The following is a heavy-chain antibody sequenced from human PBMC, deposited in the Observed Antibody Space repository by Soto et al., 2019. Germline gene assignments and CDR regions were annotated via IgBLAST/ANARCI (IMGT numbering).Heavy chain of an antibody. CDR1: GFGFTFSTSA. CDR3: AKESPWAIISPTHGY. J-gene: IGHJ4*01. V-gene: IGHV3-23*01. CDR2: FRESGGTT. D-gene: IGHD2-2*01. Sequence: GWSLRLSCAASGFGFTFSTSAMSWVRQAPGKGLEWVSTFRESGGTTHYANSAKGRFTISRDTSKNMLYLQMNSLRAEDTAIYDCAKESPWAIISPTHGYWGHGTLVTVSS.